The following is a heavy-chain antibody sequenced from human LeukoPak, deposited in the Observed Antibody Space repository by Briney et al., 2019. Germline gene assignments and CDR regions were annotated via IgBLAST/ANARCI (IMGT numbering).Heavy chain of an antibody. CDR1: GGSFSGYY. D-gene: IGHD3-3*01. CDR2: INHSGST. J-gene: IGHJ4*02. V-gene: IGHV4-34*01. Sequence: PSETLSLTCAVYGGSFSGYYWSWIRQPPGKGLEWIGEINHSGSTNYNPSLKSRVTISVDTSKSQFSLKLSSVTAADTAVYYCARGITYYDFWSGYYEVNYFDYWGQGTLVTVSS. CDR3: ARGITYYDFWSGYYEVNYFDY.